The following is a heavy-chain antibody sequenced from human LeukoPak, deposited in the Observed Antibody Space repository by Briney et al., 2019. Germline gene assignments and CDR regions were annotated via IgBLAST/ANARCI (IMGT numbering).Heavy chain of an antibody. J-gene: IGHJ4*02. D-gene: IGHD1-26*01. Sequence: PGGSLRLSCAASGFTFSSYSMNWVRQAPGKGLEWVSYISSSSSTIYYADSVKGRFTISRDNSENTVYLQMNSLRPEDTALYHCAKDITESGSYDSDYWGQGILVTVSS. CDR3: AKDITESGSYDSDY. CDR2: ISSSSSTI. CDR1: GFTFSSYS. V-gene: IGHV3-48*01.